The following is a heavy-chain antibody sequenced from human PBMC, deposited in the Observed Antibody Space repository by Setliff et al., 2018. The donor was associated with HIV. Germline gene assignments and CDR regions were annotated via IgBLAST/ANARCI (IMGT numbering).Heavy chain of an antibody. V-gene: IGHV4-59*01. D-gene: IGHD3-10*01. CDR3: GRVGFGELFGAFDI. Sequence: NPSETLSLTCTVSGGSMSSYYWSWIRQPPGKGLEWVGYIYYSGSTNYNPSLKSRVSISVDTSKNQFSLKLSSVTAADTAMYYCGRVGFGELFGAFDIGGQGIRVTVSS. CDR2: IYYSGST. CDR1: GGSMSSYY. J-gene: IGHJ3*02.